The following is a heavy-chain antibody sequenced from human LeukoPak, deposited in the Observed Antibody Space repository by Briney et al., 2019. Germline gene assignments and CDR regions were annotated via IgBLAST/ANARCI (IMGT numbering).Heavy chain of an antibody. D-gene: IGHD2-2*02. CDR3: ARDSAEYCSSTSCYISGWFDP. CDR1: GGSISSGGYY. CDR2: IYYSGST. V-gene: IGHV4-31*03. Sequence: SQTLSLTCTVSGGSISSGGYYWSWIRQHPGKGLEWIGYIYYSGSTNYNPSLKSRVTISVDTSKNQFSLKLSSVTAADTAVYYCARDSAEYCSSTSCYISGWFDPWGQGTLVTVSS. J-gene: IGHJ5*02.